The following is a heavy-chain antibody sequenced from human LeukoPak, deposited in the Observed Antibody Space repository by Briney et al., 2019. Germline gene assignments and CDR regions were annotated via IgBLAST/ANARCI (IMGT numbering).Heavy chain of an antibody. CDR2: ISGGGGST. D-gene: IGHD3-22*01. CDR3: ASGYYYFDY. J-gene: IGHJ4*02. CDR1: GFTFRSYA. Sequence: PGGSLRLSCAASGFTFRSYAMSWVRQAPGKGLEWVSTISGGGGSTDYADSVKGRFTISRDNAKNSLYLQMNSLRAEDTAVYYCASGYYYFDYWGQGTLVTVSS. V-gene: IGHV3-23*01.